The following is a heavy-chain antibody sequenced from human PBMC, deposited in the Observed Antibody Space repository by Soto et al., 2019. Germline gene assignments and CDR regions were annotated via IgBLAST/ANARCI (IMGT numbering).Heavy chain of an antibody. Sequence: PSETLSLTCTVSGGSISSAGYYWSWIRQHPGKGLEWIGYIYYSGNTNYNPSLKSRVTISVDTSKNQFSLKLSSVTAADTAVYYCARRYGPGFDYWGQGTLVTVSS. V-gene: IGHV4-61*08. D-gene: IGHD4-17*01. J-gene: IGHJ4*02. CDR3: ARRYGPGFDY. CDR1: GGSISSAGYY. CDR2: IYYSGNT.